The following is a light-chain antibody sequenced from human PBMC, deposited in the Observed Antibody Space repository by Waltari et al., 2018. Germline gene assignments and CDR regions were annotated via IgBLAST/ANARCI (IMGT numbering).Light chain of an antibody. CDR1: NSDVGCYDF. J-gene: IGLJ2*01. Sequence: QSALTQPPSASGPPGQSVTISCTGTNSDVGCYDFVSWYQQHPGKAPKLMIYAVSKRPSGVPDRFSGSKSGNTASLTVSGLQADDEADYYCCSYAGGNNLLFGGGTKLTVL. V-gene: IGLV2-8*01. CDR2: AVS. CDR3: CSYAGGNNLL.